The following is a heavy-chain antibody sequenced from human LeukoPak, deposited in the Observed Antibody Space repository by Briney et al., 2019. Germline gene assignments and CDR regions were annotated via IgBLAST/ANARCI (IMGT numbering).Heavy chain of an antibody. Sequence: ETLSLTCAVYGGSSSGYYWSWIRQAPGKGLEWVSAISGSGGSTYYADSVKGRFTISRDNSKNTLYLQMNSLRAEDTAVYYCAKFQQGTGIDYWGQGTLVTVSS. D-gene: IGHD6-13*01. CDR3: AKFQQGTGIDY. CDR1: GGSSSGYY. J-gene: IGHJ4*02. V-gene: IGHV3-23*01. CDR2: ISGSGGST.